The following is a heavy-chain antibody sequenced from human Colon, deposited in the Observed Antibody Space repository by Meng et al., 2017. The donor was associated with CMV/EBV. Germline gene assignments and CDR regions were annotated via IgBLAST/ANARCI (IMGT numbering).Heavy chain of an antibody. V-gene: IGHV3-66*02. CDR1: GLALGCPY. Sequence: CAASGLALGCPYVTWVRQAPGKGLEWVSVIHGGGGTYYADSVKGRFTISRDNSRNTLSLQMNSLRPEDTAVYYCVRDYNDGRGRLDYWGQGTLVTVSS. CDR2: IHGGGGT. J-gene: IGHJ4*02. D-gene: IGHD3-22*01. CDR3: VRDYNDGRGRLDY.